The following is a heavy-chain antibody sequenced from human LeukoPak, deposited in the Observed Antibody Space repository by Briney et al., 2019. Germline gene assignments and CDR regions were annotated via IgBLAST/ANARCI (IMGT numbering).Heavy chain of an antibody. Sequence: PGGSLRLSCVASGFTFTSDAMNWVRQAPGKGLEWVSSTVSRGTTQYADSVKGRFTVSRDTSKNTLYLQMNILRADDTAVYYCAKCSTSAYTTGWCNWIDPWGQGTLVTVSS. CDR1: GFTFTSDA. V-gene: IGHV3-23*01. CDR3: AKCSTSAYTTGWCNWIDP. CDR2: TVSRGTT. D-gene: IGHD6-19*01. J-gene: IGHJ5*02.